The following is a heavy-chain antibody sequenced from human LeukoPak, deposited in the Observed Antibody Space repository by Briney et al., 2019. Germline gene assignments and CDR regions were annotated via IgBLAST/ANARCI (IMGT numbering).Heavy chain of an antibody. D-gene: IGHD2-15*01. V-gene: IGHV1-69*04. Sequence: VASVKVSCKASGGTFSSYAISWVRQAPGQGLEWMGRIIPIFGIANYAQKFQGRVTITADKSTSTAYMELSSLRSEDTAEYYCARDRGLVVAAIGYLDYWGQGTLVTVSS. CDR1: GGTFSSYA. J-gene: IGHJ4*02. CDR2: IIPIFGIA. CDR3: ARDRGLVVAAIGYLDY.